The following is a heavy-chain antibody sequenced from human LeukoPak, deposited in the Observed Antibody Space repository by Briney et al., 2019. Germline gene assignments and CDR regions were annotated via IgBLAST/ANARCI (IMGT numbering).Heavy chain of an antibody. CDR3: ARDSGSYSDY. J-gene: IGHJ4*02. V-gene: IGHV4-34*01. CDR1: GGSFSGYY. CDR2: IKHSGST. D-gene: IGHD1-26*01. Sequence: PSETLSLTCAVYGGSFSGYYWSWIRQPPGKGLEWIGEIKHSGSTNYNPSLKSRVTISVDTSKNQFSLKLSSVTAADTAVYYCARDSGSYSDYWGQGTLVTVSS.